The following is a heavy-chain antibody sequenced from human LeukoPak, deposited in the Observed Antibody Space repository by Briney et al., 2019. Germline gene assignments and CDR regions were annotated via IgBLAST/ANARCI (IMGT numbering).Heavy chain of an antibody. V-gene: IGHV1-24*01. CDR2: FDPEDGET. D-gene: IGHD3-10*01. J-gene: IGHJ5*02. CDR3: ARGRDYYGSGSYYNWFDP. CDR1: GYTLTELS. Sequence: VASVKVSCKVSGYTLTELSMHWLRQAPGKGLEWMGGFDPEDGETIYAQTFQGRVPMTEATSTDTAYMELSSLRSEDTAVYYCARGRDYYGSGSYYNWFDPWGQGTLVTVSS.